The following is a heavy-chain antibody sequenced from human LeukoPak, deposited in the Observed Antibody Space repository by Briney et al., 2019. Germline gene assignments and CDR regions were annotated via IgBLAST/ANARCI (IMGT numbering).Heavy chain of an antibody. Sequence: SETLSPTCTVSGGPISSSSYYWGWIRQPPGKGLEWIGSIYYSGSTYYNPSLKSRVTISVDTSKNQFSLKLSSVTAADTAVYYCARQDSSSWIRRWFDPWGQGTLVTVSS. CDR2: IYYSGST. D-gene: IGHD6-13*01. CDR1: GGPISSSSYY. J-gene: IGHJ5*02. CDR3: ARQDSSSWIRRWFDP. V-gene: IGHV4-39*01.